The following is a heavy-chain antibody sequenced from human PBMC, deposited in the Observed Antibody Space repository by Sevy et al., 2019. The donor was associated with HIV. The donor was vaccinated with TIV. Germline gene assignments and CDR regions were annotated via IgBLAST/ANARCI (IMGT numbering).Heavy chain of an antibody. V-gene: IGHV3-7*01. CDR3: VKSKGDYYFDY. Sequence: GGSLRLSCAASGFTFSDYWMSWVRQAPGKGLEWVADIKQDGSERRYVDSVKGLFTISRDNATNSLFLHINSLRVEDTAIYYCVKSKGDYYFDYWGQGTLVTVSS. J-gene: IGHJ4*02. CDR1: GFTFSDYW. D-gene: IGHD2-21*02. CDR2: IKQDGSER.